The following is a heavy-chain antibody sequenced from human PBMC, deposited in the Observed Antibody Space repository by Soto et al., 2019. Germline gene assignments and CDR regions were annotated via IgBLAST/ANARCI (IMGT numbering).Heavy chain of an antibody. Sequence: GGSLRLSCAASGFTFSSYAMSWVRQAPGKGLEWVSAISGSGGSTYYADSVKGRVTISRDNSKNTLYLQMNSLRAEDTAVYYCAKDPTIHSSASGHFDYWGQGTLVTVSS. CDR1: GFTFSSYA. CDR2: ISGSGGST. V-gene: IGHV3-23*01. D-gene: IGHD6-19*01. J-gene: IGHJ4*02. CDR3: AKDPTIHSSASGHFDY.